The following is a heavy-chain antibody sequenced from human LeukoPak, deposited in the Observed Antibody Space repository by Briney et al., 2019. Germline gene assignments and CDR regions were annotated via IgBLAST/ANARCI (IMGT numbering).Heavy chain of an antibody. CDR2: INQDGSKI. CDR1: GFTFSTYW. CDR3: ARVKDFDIVATMKY. J-gene: IGHJ4*02. D-gene: IGHD5-12*01. V-gene: IGHV3-7*01. Sequence: GGSLRLSCAASGFTFSTYWMTWVRQAPGKGLEWVANINQDGSKINYVDSVKGRFTISRDNAKNTLFLQINSLRAEDTAVYYCARVKDFDIVATMKYWGQGTLVTVSS.